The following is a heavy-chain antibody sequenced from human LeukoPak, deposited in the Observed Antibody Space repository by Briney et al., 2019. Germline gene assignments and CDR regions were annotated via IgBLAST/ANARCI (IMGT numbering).Heavy chain of an antibody. J-gene: IGHJ4*02. V-gene: IGHV3-15*01. CDR2: IKSKTDGEAT. CDR3: TTDLGTYYHGSQRLIPIDY. D-gene: IGHD3-10*01. Sequence: PGGSLRLSCAASGFIFSSYPMSWVRQAPGKGLEWIGRIKSKTDGEATNYAEPVRGRFTISRDDSKSAVYLQMNSLKIEDTAVYYCTTDLGTYYHGSQRLIPIDYWGQGTLVTVSS. CDR1: GFIFSSYP.